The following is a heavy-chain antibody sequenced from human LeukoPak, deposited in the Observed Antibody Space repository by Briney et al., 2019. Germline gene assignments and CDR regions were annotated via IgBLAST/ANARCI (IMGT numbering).Heavy chain of an antibody. D-gene: IGHD3-10*01. Sequence: SVKVSCKASGFTFTSSAVQWVRQARGQRLEWIGWIVVGSGNTNYAQKFQERVTITRDMSTSTAYMELSSLRSEDTAVYYCARDPLLWFGELDSYYYYGMDVWGQGTTVTVSS. J-gene: IGHJ6*02. CDR2: IVVGSGNT. CDR3: ARDPLLWFGELDSYYYYGMDV. CDR1: GFTFTSSA. V-gene: IGHV1-58*01.